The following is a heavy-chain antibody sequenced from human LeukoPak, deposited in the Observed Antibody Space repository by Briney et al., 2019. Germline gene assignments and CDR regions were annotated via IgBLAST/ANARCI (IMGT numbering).Heavy chain of an antibody. Sequence: GGSLRLSCAASGFTVSSNHMNCVRQAPGKGLEWVSIIYYGGNTFYADSVKGRFTISRDNSKNTLYLQINSLRAEDTAVYYCAALSGVGVKIGFDHWGQGALVVVSS. V-gene: IGHV3-66*01. CDR1: GFTVSSNH. CDR3: AALSGVGVKIGFDH. J-gene: IGHJ4*02. CDR2: IYYGGNT. D-gene: IGHD1-26*01.